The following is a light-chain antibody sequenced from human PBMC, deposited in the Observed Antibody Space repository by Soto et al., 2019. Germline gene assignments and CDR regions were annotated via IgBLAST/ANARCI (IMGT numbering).Light chain of an antibody. CDR1: RIVSGKY. CDR2: GAS. Sequence: EIVMTQSPATLSLSPGERATLSCRASRIVSGKYLAWYQQRSGQAPRLVIYGASSRASAVPDRFSGSGSGADFTLTISRLEPEDFAVYYCQQYGSSPLTFGGGTKVDIK. J-gene: IGKJ4*01. CDR3: QQYGSSPLT. V-gene: IGKV3-20*01.